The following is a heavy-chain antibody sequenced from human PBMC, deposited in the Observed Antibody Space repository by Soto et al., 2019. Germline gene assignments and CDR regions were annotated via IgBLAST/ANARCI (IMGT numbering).Heavy chain of an antibody. V-gene: IGHV3-11*01. D-gene: IGHD5-12*01. CDR1: GFTFSDYY. CDR3: ARAWQPGNWFDP. Sequence: QVQLVESGGGLVKPGGSLRLSCAASGFTFSDYYMTWIRQAPGKGLEWVSYISTSGSTIYSADSVKGRFTISRDNAKNSLYLQMNSLRADDTAVYYCARAWQPGNWFDPWGQGTPFTVSS. CDR2: ISTSGSTI. J-gene: IGHJ5*02.